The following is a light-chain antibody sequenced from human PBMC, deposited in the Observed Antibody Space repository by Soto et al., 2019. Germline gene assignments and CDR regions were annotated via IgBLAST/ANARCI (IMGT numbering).Light chain of an antibody. CDR2: AAT. V-gene: IGKV1-39*01. CDR3: HQIHTTPWT. J-gene: IGKJ1*01. Sequence: DIQMTQSPSSLCASFGDRVAVTCRARQRITTYLNWYQQRPGKAPSLLIYAATYLRSGVPSRFSGSGSGTEFTLTIDGLQPDDFATYFCHQIHTTPWTFGQGTKVDIK. CDR1: QRITTY.